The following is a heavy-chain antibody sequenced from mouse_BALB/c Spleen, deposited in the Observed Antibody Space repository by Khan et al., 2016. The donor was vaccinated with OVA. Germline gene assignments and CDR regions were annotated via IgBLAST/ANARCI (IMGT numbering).Heavy chain of an antibody. D-gene: IGHD4-1*01. Sequence: VQLQQPGPDLVKPGASVKMSCKASGYTFTNYVMNWVKQKPGQGLEWIGYINPYNDGIRYNEKFKGKATLTLDKSSSTAYMELSSLTSEDSAVYYCVREASNWYFSLAYWGQGTLVTVSA. CDR2: INPYNDGI. J-gene: IGHJ3*01. CDR1: GYTFTNYV. V-gene: IGHV1S136*01. CDR3: VREASNWYFSLAY.